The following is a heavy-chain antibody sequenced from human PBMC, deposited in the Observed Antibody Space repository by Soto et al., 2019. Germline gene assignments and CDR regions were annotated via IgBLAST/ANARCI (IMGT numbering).Heavy chain of an antibody. J-gene: IGHJ3*02. D-gene: IGHD2-8*02. CDR3: AKATATGGGAFDI. CDR1: GVSCDSYG. V-gene: IGHV3-23*01. CDR2: ILVDGRT. Sequence: GSLRLACAASGVSCDSYGLSWVRQAPGKGLEWVSTILVDGRTFYVDSVKGRFTISRDSSQNTVYLQMNSLTAGDTALYYCAKATATGGGAFDICGQGTKVTV.